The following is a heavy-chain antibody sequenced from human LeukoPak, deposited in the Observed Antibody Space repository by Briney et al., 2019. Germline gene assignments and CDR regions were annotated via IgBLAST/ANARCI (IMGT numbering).Heavy chain of an antibody. CDR2: IRSKAYGGTT. V-gene: IGHV3-49*04. J-gene: IGHJ4*02. CDR3: TRGDFWSGYYSDY. CDR1: GFTFGDYA. D-gene: IGHD3-3*01. Sequence: GGSLRLSCTASGFTFGDYAMSWVRQAPGKGLEWVGFIRSKAYGGTTEYAASVKGRFTISRDDSKSIAYLQMNSLKTEDTAVYYCTRGDFWSGYYSDYWGQGTLVTVSS.